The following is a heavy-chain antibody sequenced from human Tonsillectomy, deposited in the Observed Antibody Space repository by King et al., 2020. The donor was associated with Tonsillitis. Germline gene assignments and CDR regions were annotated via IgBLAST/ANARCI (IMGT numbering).Heavy chain of an antibody. J-gene: IGHJ4*02. CDR3: AKHRGGYFASGTFDY. Sequence: VQLVESGAEVKKPGESLKISCKGSGYSFTNNWIGWVRQMPGKGLEWMGFIYPGDADTTYSPSFQGQVTISADKSISTAYLQWSSLKASDTAMYNCAKHRGGYFASGTFDYWGQGTLVTVSS. CDR1: GYSFTNNW. V-gene: IGHV5-51*01. D-gene: IGHD3-10*01. CDR2: IYPGDADT.